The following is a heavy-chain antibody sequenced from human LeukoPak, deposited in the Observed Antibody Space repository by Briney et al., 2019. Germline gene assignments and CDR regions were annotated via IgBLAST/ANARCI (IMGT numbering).Heavy chain of an antibody. CDR1: GFTVSSNY. Sequence: PGGSLRLSCAASGFTVSSNYMSWVRQAPGKGLEWVSVIYSGGSTYYADSVKGRFTISRDNSKNTLYLQMNSLRAEDTAVYYCARSPNYYDSSGYYVWGQGTLVTVSS. CDR3: ARSPNYYDSSGYYV. V-gene: IGHV3-66*02. CDR2: IYSGGST. J-gene: IGHJ4*02. D-gene: IGHD3-22*01.